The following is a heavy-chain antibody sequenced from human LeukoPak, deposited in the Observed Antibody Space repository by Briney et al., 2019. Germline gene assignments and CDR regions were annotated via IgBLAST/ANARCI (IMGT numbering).Heavy chain of an antibody. V-gene: IGHV3-7*05. CDR2: IKQDGSEK. J-gene: IGHJ4*02. Sequence: TGGSLRLSCAASGFTFSSYWRSWVRQAPGKGLEWVANIKQDGSEKYYVDSVKGRFTISRDHAKNSLYLQMNSLRAEDTAVYSCARDGDYWGQGTLVTVSS. CDR1: GFTFSSYW. CDR3: ARDGDY.